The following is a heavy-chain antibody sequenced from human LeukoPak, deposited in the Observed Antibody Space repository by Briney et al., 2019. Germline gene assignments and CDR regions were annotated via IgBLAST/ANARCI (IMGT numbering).Heavy chain of an antibody. CDR3: AYLVVRGIDYFDY. CDR2: INHSGST. CDR1: GGSFSGYY. V-gene: IGHV4-34*01. Sequence: SETLSLTCAVYGGSFSGYYWSWIRQPPGKGLEWIGEINHSGSTNYNPSLKSRVTISVDTSKNQFSLKLSSVTAADTAVCYCAYLVVRGIDYFDYWGQGTLVTVSS. J-gene: IGHJ4*02. D-gene: IGHD3-10*01.